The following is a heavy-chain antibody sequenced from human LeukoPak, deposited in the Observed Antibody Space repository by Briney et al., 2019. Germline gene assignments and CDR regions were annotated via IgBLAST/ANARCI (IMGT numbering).Heavy chain of an antibody. D-gene: IGHD6-19*01. CDR3: ARAAVAHDYYYGMDV. V-gene: IGHV3-53*01. CDR1: GFTVSSNY. Sequence: TGGSLRLSCAASGFTVSSNYMSWVRQAPGKGLEWVSVIYSGGSTYYADSVKGRFTISRDNSKNTLYLQMNSLRAEDTAVYYCARAAVAHDYYYGMDVWGQGTTVTVSS. CDR2: IYSGGST. J-gene: IGHJ6*02.